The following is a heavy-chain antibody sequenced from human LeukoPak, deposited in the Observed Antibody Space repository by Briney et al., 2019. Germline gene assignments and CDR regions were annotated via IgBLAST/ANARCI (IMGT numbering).Heavy chain of an antibody. Sequence: GGSLRLSCAASGFTFSSYSMNWVRQAPGKGLVWVSCINSDGSGTSYADSVKGRFTISRDNAKNTLYLQMNSLRAEDTAVYYCARELSAISNWFDPWGQGTLVTVSS. J-gene: IGHJ5*02. CDR3: ARELSAISNWFDP. CDR2: INSDGSGT. D-gene: IGHD6-19*01. CDR1: GFTFSSYS. V-gene: IGHV3-74*01.